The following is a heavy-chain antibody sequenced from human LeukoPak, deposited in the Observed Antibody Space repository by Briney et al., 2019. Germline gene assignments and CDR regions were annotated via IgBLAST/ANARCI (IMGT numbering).Heavy chain of an antibody. CDR1: GFTFSSYS. J-gene: IGHJ4*02. CDR3: ARTDYGSGSADFDY. Sequence: PGGSLRLSWAASGFTFSSYSMNWVRQAPGKGLEWVSSISSSSSYIYYADSVKGRFTISRDNAKNSLYLQMNSLRAEDTAVYYCARTDYGSGSADFDYWGQGTLVTVSS. D-gene: IGHD3-10*01. V-gene: IGHV3-21*01. CDR2: ISSSSSYI.